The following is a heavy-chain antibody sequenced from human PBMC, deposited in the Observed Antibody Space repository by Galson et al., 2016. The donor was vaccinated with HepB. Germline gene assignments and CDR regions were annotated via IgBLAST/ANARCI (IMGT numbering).Heavy chain of an antibody. CDR3: VREAHGHSGF. D-gene: IGHD5-12*01. Sequence: SVKVSCKASKDTFINYSISWVRQAPGQGLEWMGWINPKNGATRYAQKFEDRVTMSRDTSTATVYMELTSVTSDDTAVFYCVREAHGHSGFWGQGTLVTVSS. V-gene: IGHV1-2*02. CDR2: INPKNGAT. J-gene: IGHJ4*02. CDR1: KDTFINYS.